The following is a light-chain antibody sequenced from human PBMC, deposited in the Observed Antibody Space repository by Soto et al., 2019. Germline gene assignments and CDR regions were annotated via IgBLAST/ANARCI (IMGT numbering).Light chain of an antibody. CDR3: QQRSNWPWLT. CDR1: QSVNNY. V-gene: IGKV3-11*01. Sequence: EIVLTQSPATLSLSPGERATLSCRASQSVNNYLAWYQQKPGQAPRLLIYDVFNRATGIPARFSGSGFGTDFTLTISSLEPEDFAVYYCQQRSNWPWLTFGGGTRVVIK. J-gene: IGKJ4*01. CDR2: DVF.